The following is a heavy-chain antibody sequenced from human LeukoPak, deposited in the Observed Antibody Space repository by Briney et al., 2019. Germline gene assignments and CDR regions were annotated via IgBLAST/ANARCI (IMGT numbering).Heavy chain of an antibody. Sequence: GGSLRLSCAASGFTFSSYSMNWVRQAPGKGREGVSYISSSSSNIYYADSVKGRFTISRDNAKNSLYLQMNSLRAEDTAVYYCARDGFYYSRSYYYYYMDVWGKGTTVTVSS. D-gene: IGHD4-11*01. CDR3: ARDGFYYSRSYYYYYMDV. CDR2: ISSSSSNI. V-gene: IGHV3-48*04. CDR1: GFTFSSYS. J-gene: IGHJ6*03.